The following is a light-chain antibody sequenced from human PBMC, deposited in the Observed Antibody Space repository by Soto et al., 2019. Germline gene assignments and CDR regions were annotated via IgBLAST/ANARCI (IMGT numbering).Light chain of an antibody. Sequence: SYDLTQAPSVSVAPGKTASITCGGNNIGSKSVHWYQQKPGQAPILVIYYDSDRPSGIPERFSGSNSGNTATLTISRVEAEDEADYYCQVWDSSSDAVFGGGTQLTVL. CDR2: YDS. CDR3: QVWDSSSDAV. CDR1: NIGSKS. J-gene: IGLJ7*01. V-gene: IGLV3-21*04.